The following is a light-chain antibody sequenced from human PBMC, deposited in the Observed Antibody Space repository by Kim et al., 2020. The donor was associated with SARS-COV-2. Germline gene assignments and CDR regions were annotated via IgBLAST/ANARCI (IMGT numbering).Light chain of an antibody. CDR3: GTWDSSLSAGV. Sequence: GQEVTISCSGSISNIGNNYVSCYHQRPRTAPNHLIYDNNKRPSGIPDRLSGSKSGTSATLGITGLQAGDEADYYCGTWDSSLSAGVFGGGTQLTVL. CDR2: DNN. CDR1: ISNIGNNY. J-gene: IGLJ2*01. V-gene: IGLV1-51*01.